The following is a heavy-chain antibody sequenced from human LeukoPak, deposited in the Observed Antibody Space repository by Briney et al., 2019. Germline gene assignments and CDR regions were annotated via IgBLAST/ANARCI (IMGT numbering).Heavy chain of an antibody. J-gene: IGHJ4*02. V-gene: IGHV3-30*09. CDR2: VSYDGTDT. CDR3: ARDSTYYYDSSGFADY. Sequence: GGSLRLSCAASGFTFTNYAMNWVRQAPGKGLEWVATVSYDGTDTSYADSVKGRFAIFRDNSKNTLYLQMNSLRTEDTAVYYCARDSTYYYDSSGFADYWGQGTLVTVSS. CDR1: GFTFTNYA. D-gene: IGHD3-22*01.